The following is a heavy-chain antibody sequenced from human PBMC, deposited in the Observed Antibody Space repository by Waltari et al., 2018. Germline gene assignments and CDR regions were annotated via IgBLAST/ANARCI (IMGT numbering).Heavy chain of an antibody. CDR3: AKVYGDYDYFDY. CDR2: ISGSGVST. Sequence: EVQLLASGGGLVQPGGSMRLSCAASGFTFSSSAMTWVRQAPGKGLEWVSAISGSGVSTYYADAVKGRFTISRDNSKNTLYLQMNSLRAEDTAVYYCAKVYGDYDYFDYWGQGTLVTVSS. D-gene: IGHD4-17*01. CDR1: GFTFSSSA. V-gene: IGHV3-23*01. J-gene: IGHJ4*02.